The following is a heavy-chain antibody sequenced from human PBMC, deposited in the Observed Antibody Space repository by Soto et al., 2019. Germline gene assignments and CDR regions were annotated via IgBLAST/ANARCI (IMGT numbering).Heavy chain of an antibody. V-gene: IGHV3-33*01. CDR3: ATTGPY. CDR2: IRFDGSNK. CDR1: GFTFSSYG. Sequence: GGPLRLSCAASGFTFSSYGMHWVRQAPGKGLERVAVIRFDGSNKFYADSVKDRFTISRDNSKNTVSLQMNSLRDEDSAAYYCATTGPYWGQGTLVTVSS. J-gene: IGHJ4*02.